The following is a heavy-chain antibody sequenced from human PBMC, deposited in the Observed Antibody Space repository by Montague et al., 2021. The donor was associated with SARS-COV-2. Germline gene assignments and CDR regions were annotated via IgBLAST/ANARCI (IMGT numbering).Heavy chain of an antibody. J-gene: IGHJ4*02. Sequence: SETLSLTCTVSGDSISSGGYFWGWIRQPPGKGLEWIASIPIGGTSYLNPSLESRVTISIDSSKNQFSLNVTSVTAADTAVYSCARSRDWYLGNWGQGTLATVSS. D-gene: IGHD3-9*01. V-gene: IGHV4-39*07. CDR1: GDSISSGGYF. CDR3: ARSRDWYLGN. CDR2: IPIGGTS.